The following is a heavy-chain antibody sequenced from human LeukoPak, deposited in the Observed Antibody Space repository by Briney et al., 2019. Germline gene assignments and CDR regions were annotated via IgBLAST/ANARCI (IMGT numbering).Heavy chain of an antibody. J-gene: IGHJ4*02. CDR2: IHYSGST. CDR1: GGSISGYY. D-gene: IGHD3-16*01. Sequence: SETLSLTCTVSGGSISGYYWSWIRQPPGKGLEYIGYIHYSGSTTYNPSLKSRVTISVDTSKNQFSLKMNSVTAADTAVYYCARKGGLYDYVWGSYLDDYWGQGTLVTVSS. CDR3: ARKGGLYDYVWGSYLDDY. V-gene: IGHV4-59*08.